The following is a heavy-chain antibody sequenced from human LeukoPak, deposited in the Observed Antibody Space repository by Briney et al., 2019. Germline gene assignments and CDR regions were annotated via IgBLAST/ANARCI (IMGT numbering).Heavy chain of an antibody. CDR1: GFTFSIYA. D-gene: IGHD2-2*01. CDR3: AGALVVPAAPLDY. CDR2: ISYDGSNK. V-gene: IGHV3-30*04. Sequence: PGGSLRLSCAAAGFTFSIYAMHWVRQAPGKGLEWVAVISYDGSNKYYADSVKGRFTISRDNSKNTLYLQMNSLRAEDTAVYYCAGALVVPAAPLDYWGQGTLVTVSS. J-gene: IGHJ4*02.